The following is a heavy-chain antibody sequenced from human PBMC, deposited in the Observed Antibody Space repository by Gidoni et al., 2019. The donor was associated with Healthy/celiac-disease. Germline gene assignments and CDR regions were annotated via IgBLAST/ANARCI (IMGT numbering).Heavy chain of an antibody. CDR3: ARDRGGYAIDY. CDR1: GFTFSSYG. D-gene: IGHD2-2*01. CDR2: IWYDGSNK. Sequence: QVQLVESGGGVVQPGRSLRLSCAASGFTFSSYGMHWVRQAPGKGLEWVAVIWYDGSNKYYADSVKGRFTISRDNSKNTLYLQMNSLRAEDTAVYYCARDRGGYAIDYWGQGTLVTVSS. V-gene: IGHV3-33*01. J-gene: IGHJ4*02.